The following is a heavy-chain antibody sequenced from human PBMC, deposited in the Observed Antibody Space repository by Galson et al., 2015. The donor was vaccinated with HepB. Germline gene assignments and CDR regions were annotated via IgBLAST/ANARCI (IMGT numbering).Heavy chain of an antibody. J-gene: IGHJ6*02. V-gene: IGHV2-70*04. CDR3: ARIGWGPYSSSYGMDV. CDR1: GFSLSTSGMR. CDR2: TDWDDDK. D-gene: IGHD6-6*01. Sequence: PALVKPTQTLTLTCTFSGFSLSTSGMRVSWIRQPPGKALEWLARTDWDDDKFYSTSLKTRLTIPKDTSKNQVVLTMTNMDPVDTATYYCARIGWGPYSSSYGMDVWGQGTTVTVSS.